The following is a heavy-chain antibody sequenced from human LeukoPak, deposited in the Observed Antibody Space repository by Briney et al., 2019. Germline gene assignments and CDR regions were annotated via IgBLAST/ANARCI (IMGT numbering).Heavy chain of an antibody. J-gene: IGHJ4*02. CDR2: IYYSGST. CDR1: GGSISSYY. D-gene: IGHD4-23*01. V-gene: IGHV4-59*01. Sequence: PSETLSLTCTVSGGSISSYYWSWIRQPPGKGLEWIGYIYYSGSTNYNPSLKSRVTISVDTSKNQFSLKLSSVTAADTAVYYCARIEDYGGNSVNYWGQGTLVTVSS. CDR3: ARIEDYGGNSVNY.